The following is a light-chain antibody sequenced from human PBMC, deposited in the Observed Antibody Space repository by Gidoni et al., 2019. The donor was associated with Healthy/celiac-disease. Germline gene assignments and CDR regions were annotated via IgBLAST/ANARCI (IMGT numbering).Light chain of an antibody. J-gene: IGLJ2*01. CDR2: QDS. CDR3: QAWDSSSYVV. V-gene: IGLV3-1*01. Sequence: EVPQPPSVSVSPGQTASITCSGDKLGDKYACWYQQKPGQSPVLVIYQDSKRPSGIPERFSGSNSGNTSTLTISGTQAMDEADYYCQAWDSSSYVVFGGGTKLTV. CDR1: KLGDKY.